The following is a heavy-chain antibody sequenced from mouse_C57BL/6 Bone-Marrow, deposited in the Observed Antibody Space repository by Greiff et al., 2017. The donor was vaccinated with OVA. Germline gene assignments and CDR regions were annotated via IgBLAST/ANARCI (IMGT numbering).Heavy chain of an antibody. V-gene: IGHV14-3*01. D-gene: IGHD3-2*02. CDR3: ARRDSSGPWFAY. Sequence: EVQGVESVAELVRPGASVKLSCTASGFNIKNTYMHWVKQRPEQGLEWIGRIDPANGNTKYAPKFQGKATITADTSSNTAYLQLSSLTSEDTAIYYCARRDSSGPWFAYWGQGTLVTVSA. CDR1: GFNIKNTY. J-gene: IGHJ3*01. CDR2: IDPANGNT.